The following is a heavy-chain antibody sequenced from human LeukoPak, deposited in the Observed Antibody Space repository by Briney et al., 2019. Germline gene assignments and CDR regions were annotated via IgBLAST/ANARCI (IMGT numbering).Heavy chain of an antibody. Sequence: SETLSLTCTVSGGSIRSSYYYWGWIRQPPGKGLEWIGSIYDSGSTYYNPSLKSRVTISVDTSKNQFSLKLSSVTAADTAVYYCAAGNDYFDYWGQGTLVTVSS. J-gene: IGHJ4*02. D-gene: IGHD4-23*01. CDR2: IYDSGST. V-gene: IGHV4-39*07. CDR3: AAGNDYFDY. CDR1: GGSIRSSYYY.